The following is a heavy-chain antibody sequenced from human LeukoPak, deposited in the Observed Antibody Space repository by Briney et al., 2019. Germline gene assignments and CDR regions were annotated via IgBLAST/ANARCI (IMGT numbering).Heavy chain of an antibody. J-gene: IGHJ3*02. CDR2: IYYSGST. V-gene: IGHV4-61*01. CDR1: GGSVSSGSYY. Sequence: SETLSLTCTVSGGSVSSGSYYWSWIRQPPGKGLEWIGYIYYSGSTNYNPSLKSRVTISVDTSKNQFSLKLSSVPAAETAVYYCARETLWFGELPDAFDIWGQGTMVTVSS. D-gene: IGHD3-10*01. CDR3: ARETLWFGELPDAFDI.